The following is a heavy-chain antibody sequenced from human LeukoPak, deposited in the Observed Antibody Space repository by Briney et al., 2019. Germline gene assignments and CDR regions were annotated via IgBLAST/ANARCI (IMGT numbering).Heavy chain of an antibody. J-gene: IGHJ5*02. CDR1: GGSFSGYY. CDR3: ARRAPEWEWLLYDGRWFDP. D-gene: IGHD3-3*01. CDR2: INHSGST. Sequence: SETLSLTCAVYGGSFSGYYWSWIRQPPGKGLEWIGEINHSGSTNFNPSLKSRVTISVDTSKNQFSLKLSSVTAADTAVYYCARRAPEWEWLLYDGRWFDPWGQGTLVTVSS. V-gene: IGHV4-34*01.